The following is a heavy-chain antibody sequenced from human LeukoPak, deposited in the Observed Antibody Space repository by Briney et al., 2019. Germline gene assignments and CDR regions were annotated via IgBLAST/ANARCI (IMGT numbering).Heavy chain of an antibody. J-gene: IGHJ5*02. CDR3: AKGQQRGLWSFDP. CDR2: ISGSGGST. V-gene: IGHV3-23*01. CDR1: GFTFSSYG. D-gene: IGHD3-10*01. Sequence: GGSLRLSCAASGFTFSSYGMSWVRQAPGKGLEWGSAISGSGGSTYDADSVKGRFTISRDNSKNTLYLQMNSLRAEDTAVYYCAKGQQRGLWSFDPWGQGTLVTVSS.